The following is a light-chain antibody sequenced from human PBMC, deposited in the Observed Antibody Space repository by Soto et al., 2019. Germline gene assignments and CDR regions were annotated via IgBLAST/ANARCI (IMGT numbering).Light chain of an antibody. CDR1: SGDVGTYNS. V-gene: IGLV2-11*01. Sequence: QSVLTQPRSVSGSRGQSVTISCTGTSGDVGTYNSVSWYQQPPGKAPKLLIYAVTKRPSGVPGRFSGTKSGSTASLTISGLRVEDEADYYCCSYAGSYTWLFGGGTQLTVL. CDR2: AVT. CDR3: CSYAGSYTWL. J-gene: IGLJ3*02.